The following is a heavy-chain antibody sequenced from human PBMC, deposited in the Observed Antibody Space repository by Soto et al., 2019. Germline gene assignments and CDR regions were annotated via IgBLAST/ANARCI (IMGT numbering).Heavy chain of an antibody. J-gene: IGHJ4*02. CDR3: ARSIAEDGRRIEY. CDR2: INPNSGGT. Sequence: ASVKVSCKASGYTFTGYYMHWVRQAPGQGLEWMGWINPNSGGTNYAQKFQGWVTMTRDTSISTAYMELSRLRSDDTAVYYCARSIAEDGRRIEYWGQGTVGTVSS. CDR1: GYTFTGYY. D-gene: IGHD6-13*01. V-gene: IGHV1-2*04.